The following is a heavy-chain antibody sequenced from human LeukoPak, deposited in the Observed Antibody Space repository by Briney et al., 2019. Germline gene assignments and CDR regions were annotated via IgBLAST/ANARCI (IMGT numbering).Heavy chain of an antibody. CDR3: ARRTTGGWFDP. V-gene: IGHV4-59*01. CDR2: TYYSGST. CDR1: GGSISSYY. J-gene: IGHJ5*02. Sequence: SETLSLTCTVSGGSISSYYWSWIRQPPGKGLEWIGYTYYSGSTNYNPSLKSRVTISVDTSKNQFSLKLSSVTAADTAVYYCARRTTGGWFDPWGQGTLVTVSS. D-gene: IGHD1-7*01.